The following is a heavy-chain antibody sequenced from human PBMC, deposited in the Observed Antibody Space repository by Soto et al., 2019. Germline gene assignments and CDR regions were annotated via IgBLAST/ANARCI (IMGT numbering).Heavy chain of an antibody. Sequence: PGGSLRLSCAASGFTFSSYAMSWVRQAPGKGLEWVSAISGSGGSTYYADSVKGRFTISRDNSKNTLYLQMNSLRAEDTAVYYCTKTPGRYYDIFPKELDYWGQGTLVTVSS. J-gene: IGHJ4*02. V-gene: IGHV3-23*01. CDR1: GFTFSSYA. CDR2: ISGSGGST. D-gene: IGHD3-9*01. CDR3: TKTPGRYYDIFPKELDY.